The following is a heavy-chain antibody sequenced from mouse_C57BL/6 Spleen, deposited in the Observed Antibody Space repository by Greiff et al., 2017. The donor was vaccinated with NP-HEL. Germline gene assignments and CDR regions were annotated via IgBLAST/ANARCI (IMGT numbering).Heavy chain of an antibody. V-gene: IGHV2-2*01. J-gene: IGHJ2*01. CDR2: IWSGGST. Sequence: VQLQQSGPGLVQPSQSLSITCTVSGFSLTSYGVHWVRQSPGKGLEWLGVIWSGGSTDDNAAFISSLSISKDNAKSQVFFKMNSLQADDTAIYYCARSPFDYWGQGTTLTVSS. CDR1: GFSLTSYG. CDR3: ARSPFDY.